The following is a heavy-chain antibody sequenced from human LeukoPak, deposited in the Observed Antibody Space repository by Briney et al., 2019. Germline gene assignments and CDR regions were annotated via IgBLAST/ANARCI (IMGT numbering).Heavy chain of an antibody. CDR2: ISSSSSYI. Sequence: GGSLRLSCAASGFTFSSYSMNWVRQAPGKGLEWVSSISSSSSYIYYADSVKGRFTISRDNGKNSLDLQMNSLRADDTAVYYCARDTLGEGEDANYAVYYFDYWGQGTVVTVSS. CDR3: ARDTLGEGEDANYAVYYFDY. D-gene: IGHD4/OR15-4a*01. CDR1: GFTFSSYS. V-gene: IGHV3-21*01. J-gene: IGHJ4*02.